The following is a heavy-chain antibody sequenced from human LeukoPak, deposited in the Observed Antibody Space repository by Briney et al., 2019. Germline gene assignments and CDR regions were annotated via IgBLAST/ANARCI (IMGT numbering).Heavy chain of an antibody. CDR2: INWNGGST. V-gene: IGHV3-20*04. CDR3: ARWASKGGMDV. J-gene: IGHJ6*04. D-gene: IGHD3-16*01. CDR1: GFTFDDYG. Sequence: GGSLRLSCAASGFTFDDYGMSWVRHVSGKGLEWVSGINWNGGSTGYADSVKGRFTISRDNAKNSLYLQMSSLRAEDTALYYCARWASKGGMDVWGKGTTVTVSS.